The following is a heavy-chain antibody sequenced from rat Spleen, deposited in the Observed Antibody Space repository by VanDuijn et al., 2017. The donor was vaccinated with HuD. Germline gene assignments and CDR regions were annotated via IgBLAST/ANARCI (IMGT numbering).Heavy chain of an antibody. V-gene: IGHV2-34*01. CDR2: MWYDGDT. D-gene: IGHD1-5*01. CDR1: GFSLTSYS. Sequence: QVQLKESGPGLVQPSETLSLTCTVSGFSLTSYSVSWVRQVSGKGPEWMGRMWYDGDTAFNSVLKSRLSISRDTSKNQVFLKRNSLQTEDTAIYFCSRDEYRDNWGFAYWGQGTLVTVSS. J-gene: IGHJ3*01. CDR3: SRDEYRDNWGFAY.